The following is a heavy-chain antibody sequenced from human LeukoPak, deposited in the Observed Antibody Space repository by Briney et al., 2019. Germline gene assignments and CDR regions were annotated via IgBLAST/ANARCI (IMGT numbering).Heavy chain of an antibody. Sequence: ASVKVSCKASGYTFTGYYMHWVRQAPGQGLEWMGRINPNSGGTNYAQKFQGRVTMTRDTSISTAYMELSRLRSDDTAVYYCAIALTYSPNAFDIWGQGTMVTVSS. J-gene: IGHJ3*02. V-gene: IGHV1-2*06. CDR1: GYTFTGYY. CDR2: INPNSGGT. CDR3: AIALTYSPNAFDI. D-gene: IGHD2-21*01.